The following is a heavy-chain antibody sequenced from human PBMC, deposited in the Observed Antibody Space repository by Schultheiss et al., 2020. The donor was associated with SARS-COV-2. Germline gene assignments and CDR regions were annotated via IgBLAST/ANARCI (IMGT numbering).Heavy chain of an antibody. CDR2: INPNSGGT. D-gene: IGHD6-6*01. V-gene: IGHV1-2*06. J-gene: IGHJ4*02. CDR1: GYTFTGYY. Sequence: ASVKVSCKASGYTFTGYYMHWVRQAPGQGLEWMGRINPNSGGTNYAQKFQGRVTMTRDTSISTAYMELSRLRSDDTAVYYCARDPDEYSSSFPIDYWGQGTLVTVSS. CDR3: ARDPDEYSSSFPIDY.